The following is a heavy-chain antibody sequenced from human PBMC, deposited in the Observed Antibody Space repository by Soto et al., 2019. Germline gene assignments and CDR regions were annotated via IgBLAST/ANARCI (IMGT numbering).Heavy chain of an antibody. Sequence: ASVKVSCKASGYTFTTYAMHWVRQAPGQRLEWMGWINAGIGDTQYSQKFQGRVTITRDTSASTAYMEFISLRSEDTAVYYCARLTSSRFPNFDFWGQGTLVTVSS. D-gene: IGHD2-2*01. CDR2: INAGIGDT. J-gene: IGHJ4*02. CDR1: GYTFTTYA. V-gene: IGHV1-3*01. CDR3: ARLTSSRFPNFDF.